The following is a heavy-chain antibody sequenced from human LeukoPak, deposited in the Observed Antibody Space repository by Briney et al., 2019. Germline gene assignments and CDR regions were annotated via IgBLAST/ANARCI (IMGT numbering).Heavy chain of an antibody. CDR2: IIPIFGTA. CDR3: AREAPRITIFGVVIRYFDY. D-gene: IGHD3-3*01. Sequence: SVKVSCKASGGTFSSYAINWVRQAPGQGLEWMGRIIPIFGTANYAQKFQGRVTITTDESTSTAYMELSSLRSEDTAVYYCAREAPRITIFGVVIRYFDYWGQGTLVTVSS. V-gene: IGHV1-69*05. J-gene: IGHJ4*02. CDR1: GGTFSSYA.